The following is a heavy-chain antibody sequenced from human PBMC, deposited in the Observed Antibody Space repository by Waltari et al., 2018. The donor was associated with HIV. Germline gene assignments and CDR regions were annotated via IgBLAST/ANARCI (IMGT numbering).Heavy chain of an antibody. J-gene: IGHJ1*01. V-gene: IGHV1-18*04. D-gene: IGHD6-19*01. Sequence: QVRLVQSGAEVTKPGASVKASCQASGFSFTRYGFSWVRQAPGQGLEWMGWIHTYTGNTDSAENFQGRVTMTRDTFTNTIYMEVRTLKSDDSAIYFCVRDLSPMGKSGWYDSWGQGTVVTVSS. CDR3: VRDLSPMGKSGWYDS. CDR2: IHTYTGNT. CDR1: GFSFTRYG.